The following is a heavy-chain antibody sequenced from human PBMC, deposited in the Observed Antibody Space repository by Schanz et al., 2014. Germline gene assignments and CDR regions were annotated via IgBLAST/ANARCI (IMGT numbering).Heavy chain of an antibody. Sequence: QVQLVQSGADVKKPGASVKVSCKASGHPFTAYYMHWVRQAPGQGLEWMGRINPNSGGTNYAENLQGRVTMTRDTSTSTVYMELSRLTSDDTALYYCARDGHSSIWDSYYFYGLDVWGQGTTVTVSS. CDR2: INPNSGGT. J-gene: IGHJ6*02. D-gene: IGHD6-13*01. CDR1: GHPFTAYY. V-gene: IGHV1-2*06. CDR3: ARDGHSSIWDSYYFYGLDV.